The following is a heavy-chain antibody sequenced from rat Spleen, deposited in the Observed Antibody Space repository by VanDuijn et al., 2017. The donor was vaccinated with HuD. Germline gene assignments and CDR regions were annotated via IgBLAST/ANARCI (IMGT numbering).Heavy chain of an antibody. CDR3: AKAKVMINYGYTDYFDY. D-gene: IGHD1-11*01. CDR1: GFTYSNYV. J-gene: IGHJ2*01. CDR2: ISTGGAYT. Sequence: EVQLVESGGGLVQPGRSLKFSCAASGFTYSNYVMAWVRQAPTKGLEWVASISTGGAYTYYRDSVKGRFTISRDNAKNILYLQMDSLRSEDTATYYCAKAKVMINYGYTDYFDYWGQGVMVTVSS. V-gene: IGHV5S13*01.